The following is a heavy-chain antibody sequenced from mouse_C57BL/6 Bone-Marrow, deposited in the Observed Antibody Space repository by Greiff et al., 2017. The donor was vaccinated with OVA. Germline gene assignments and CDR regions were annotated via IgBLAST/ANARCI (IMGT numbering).Heavy chain of an antibody. CDR2: IYPGGGYT. CDR1: GYTFTNYW. V-gene: IGHV1-63*01. Sequence: VQLKESGAELVRPGTSVKMSCKASGYTFTNYWIGWAKQRPGHGLEWIGDIYPGGGYTNYNEKFKGKATLTADKSSSTAYMQFSSLTSEDSAIYYCAASLPWYFDVWGTGTTVTVSS. CDR3: AASLPWYFDV. D-gene: IGHD2-10*01. J-gene: IGHJ1*03.